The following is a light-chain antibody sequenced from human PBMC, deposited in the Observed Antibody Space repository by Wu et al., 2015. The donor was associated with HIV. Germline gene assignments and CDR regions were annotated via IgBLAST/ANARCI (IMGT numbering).Light chain of an antibody. CDR3: QQYNTYLLT. CDR1: QSVYSW. Sequence: DIQMTQSPSTLSASVGDRVTLTCRASQSVYSWLAWYQHKPGKAPKLLIYKASTLESGVPSRFSGSGSGTEFTLTISSLQPDDFATYYCQQYNTYLLTFGGGTKVEIK. J-gene: IGKJ4*01. CDR2: KAS. V-gene: IGKV1-5*03.